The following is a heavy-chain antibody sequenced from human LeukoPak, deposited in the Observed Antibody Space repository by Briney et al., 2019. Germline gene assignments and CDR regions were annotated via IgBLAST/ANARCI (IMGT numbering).Heavy chain of an antibody. V-gene: IGHV4-39*01. CDR3: ARTRVTTGNWFDP. J-gene: IGHJ5*02. CDR2: IYYSGST. Sequence: SETLSLTCTVSGGSISSSSYYWGWIRQPPGKGLEWIGSIYYSGSTYYNPSLKSRVTISVDTSKNQFSLKLSSVTAADTAVYYCARTRVTTGNWFDPWGQGTLVTVSS. CDR1: GGSISSSSYY. D-gene: IGHD4-4*01.